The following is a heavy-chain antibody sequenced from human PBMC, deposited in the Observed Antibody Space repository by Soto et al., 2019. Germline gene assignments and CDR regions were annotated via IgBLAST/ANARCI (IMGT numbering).Heavy chain of an antibody. V-gene: IGHV3-30*18. J-gene: IGHJ4*02. D-gene: IGHD1-1*01. CDR2: ISYDGNVA. CDR1: GFTFSSYG. CDR3: AKEGPTTNWYFDY. Sequence: QVQLVESGGGVVQPGRSLRLSCAASGFTFSSYGMHWVRQAPGKGLEWVTVISYDGNVAYYADSVKGRFTISRDNSKNTLYLQMNSLRTEDTAMYYCAKEGPTTNWYFDYWGQGTLVPVSS.